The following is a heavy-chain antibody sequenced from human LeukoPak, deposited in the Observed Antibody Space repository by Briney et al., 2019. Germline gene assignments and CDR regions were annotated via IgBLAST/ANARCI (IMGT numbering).Heavy chain of an antibody. CDR3: ARGLRYYDYVWGSYRPTAVDY. CDR1: GGSISSYY. CDR2: IYYSGST. D-gene: IGHD3-16*02. J-gene: IGHJ4*02. V-gene: IGHV4-59*12. Sequence: SETLSLTCTVSGGSISSYYWSWIRQPPGKGLEWIGYIYYSGSTNYNPSLKSRVTISVDTSKNQFSLKLSSVTAADTAVYYCARGLRYYDYVWGSYRPTAVDYWGQGTLVTVSS.